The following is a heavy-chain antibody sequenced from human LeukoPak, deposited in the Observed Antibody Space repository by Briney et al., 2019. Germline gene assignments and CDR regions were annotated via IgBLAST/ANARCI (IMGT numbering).Heavy chain of an antibody. CDR1: GGSISRSTYY. CDR2: INYSGST. Sequence: SETLSLTCTVSGGSISRSTYYWGWIRQPPGKGLDWIGSINYSGSTYYNSSLKSRVTISVDTSKNQFSLKLSSVTAADTAVYYCARSWKLGNDYWGQGTLVTVSS. J-gene: IGHJ4*02. CDR3: ARSWKLGNDY. D-gene: IGHD4-23*01. V-gene: IGHV4-39*01.